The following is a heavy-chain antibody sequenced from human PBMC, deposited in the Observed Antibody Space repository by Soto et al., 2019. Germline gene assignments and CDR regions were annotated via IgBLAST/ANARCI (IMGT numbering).Heavy chain of an antibody. CDR1: GFTFSSYS. CDR3: AREGGYSYGYHY. V-gene: IGHV3-48*01. Sequence: EVQLVESGGGLVQPGGSLRLSCATSGFTFSSYSLNWVRQAPGKGLEWVSYISTSSSTIYYADSVKGRFTISRDNAKNSLYLQMNSLRAEDTAVYYCAREGGYSYGYHYWGQGTLVTVSS. D-gene: IGHD5-18*01. J-gene: IGHJ4*02. CDR2: ISTSSSTI.